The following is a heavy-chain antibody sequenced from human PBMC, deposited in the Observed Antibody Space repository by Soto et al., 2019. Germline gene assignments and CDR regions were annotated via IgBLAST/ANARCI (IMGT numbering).Heavy chain of an antibody. CDR1: GGSFSGYY. CDR3: ARGRISPGYHYHYDMDV. Sequence: SETLSLTCAVYGGSFSGYYWSWIRQPPGKGLEWIGQINHSGSTNYNPSLKSRVTISVDTSKNQFSLKLNYVTAADRAVYYCARGRISPGYHYHYDMDVWGQGTTVTVSS. V-gene: IGHV4-34*01. J-gene: IGHJ6*01. CDR2: INHSGST. D-gene: IGHD3-3*02.